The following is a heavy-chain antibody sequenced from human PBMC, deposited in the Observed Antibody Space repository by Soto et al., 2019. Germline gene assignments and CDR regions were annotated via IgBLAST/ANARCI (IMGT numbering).Heavy chain of an antibody. CDR1: GGSFSGSY. V-gene: IGHV4-34*01. CDR3: ARESVRHHDAFGI. D-gene: IGHD4-17*01. J-gene: IGHJ3*02. Sequence: SETLSLTCAVYGGSFSGSYCCCIRQPPGKRLEWIGEINHSGSTNYNPSLKSRVTISVDTSKNQFSLKLSSVTSADTAVYYCARESVRHHDAFGIWGQGTMVTVSS. CDR2: INHSGST.